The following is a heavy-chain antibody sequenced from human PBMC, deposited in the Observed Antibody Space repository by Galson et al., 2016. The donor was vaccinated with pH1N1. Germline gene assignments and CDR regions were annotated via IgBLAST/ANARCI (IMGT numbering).Heavy chain of an antibody. CDR1: GSNSDYD. CDR2: ISGSGGRK. D-gene: IGHD4-17*01. Sequence: SLRLSCAASGSNSDYDMNWVRLAPGKGLEWVSSISGSGGRKHYADSVQGRFIISRDNSKNTLYLQMNSLRAGDTALYFCAKGGYGDYGLDVFDIWGQGTMVIVFS. J-gene: IGHJ3*02. CDR3: AKGGYGDYGLDVFDI. V-gene: IGHV3-23*01.